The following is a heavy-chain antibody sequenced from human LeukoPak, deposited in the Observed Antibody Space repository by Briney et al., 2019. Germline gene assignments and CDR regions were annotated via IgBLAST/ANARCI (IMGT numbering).Heavy chain of an antibody. CDR1: GFSISAYW. CDR2: INQDGSEK. D-gene: IGHD2-21*01. J-gene: IGHJ6*02. V-gene: IGHV3-7*01. CDR3: ARDLVVVGSYFYYGMDV. Sequence: GGSLRLYCAASGFSISAYWMTWVRQAPGKGLEWVANINQDGSEKYSVDSVKGRFTISRDNAKNSLYLQMDSLRAEDTAVYYCARDLVVVGSYFYYGMDVWGQGTTVTVSS.